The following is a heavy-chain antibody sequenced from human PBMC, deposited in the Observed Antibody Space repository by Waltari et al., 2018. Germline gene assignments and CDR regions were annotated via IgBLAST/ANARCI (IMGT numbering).Heavy chain of an antibody. D-gene: IGHD2-15*01. CDR3: AHRLRGTGFDY. V-gene: IGHV2-5*01. J-gene: IGHJ4*02. CDR2: IYWNDDK. CDR1: GFSLSTSGVG. Sequence: QITLKESGPTLVKPTQTLTLTCTFSGFSLSTSGVGVGWIRQPPGTALEWLALIYWNDDKRYIPSLKSSLTITTGTAKNQVVLTMTNMDPVDPATYYCAHRLRGTGFDYWGQGTLVTVSS.